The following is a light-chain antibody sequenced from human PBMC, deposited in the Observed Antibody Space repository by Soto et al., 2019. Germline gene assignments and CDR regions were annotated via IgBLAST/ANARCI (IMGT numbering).Light chain of an antibody. CDR1: SSDVGDYNF. CDR3: SSYAGSNNLV. CDR2: EVN. V-gene: IGLV2-8*01. J-gene: IGLJ2*01. Sequence: QSALTQPPSASGSPGQSVTISCTGTSSDVGDYNFVSWYQQHPGKAPKVMIYEVNKRPSGVPDRFSGSKSGNTASLTVSGLQAEDEADYYCSSYAGSNNLVFGGGTKLNVL.